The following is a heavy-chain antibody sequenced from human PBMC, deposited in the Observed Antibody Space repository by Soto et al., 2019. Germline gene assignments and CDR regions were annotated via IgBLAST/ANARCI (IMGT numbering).Heavy chain of an antibody. CDR1: GYTFTGYY. CDR3: ARVSLAGATTADY. D-gene: IGHD1-26*01. CDR2: INPNSGGT. V-gene: IGHV1-2*02. J-gene: IGHJ4*02. Sequence: ASVKVSCKASGYTFTGYYMHWVLQAPGQGLEWMGWINPNSGGTNYAQKFQGRVTMTSDTSITTAYMELSRLTSDDTAVYYCARVSLAGATTADYWGQGTLVTVSS.